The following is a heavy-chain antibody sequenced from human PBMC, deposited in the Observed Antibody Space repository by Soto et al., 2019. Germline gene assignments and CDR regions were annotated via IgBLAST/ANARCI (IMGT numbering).Heavy chain of an antibody. V-gene: IGHV3-30*18. D-gene: IGHD3-16*01. Sequence: LRLSCEASGFAFSSYAMHWVRQAPGKGLEWVGVISYDGNYIYYADSVKGRFTISRDNSKNTLYVQVNSLRPEDTAVYYCAKGILSATIGPYAMDVWGQGTTVTVSS. CDR3: AKGILSATIGPYAMDV. CDR2: ISYDGNYI. CDR1: GFAFSSYA. J-gene: IGHJ6*02.